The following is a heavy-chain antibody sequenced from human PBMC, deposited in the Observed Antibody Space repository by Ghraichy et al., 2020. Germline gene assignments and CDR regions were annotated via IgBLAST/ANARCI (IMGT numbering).Heavy chain of an antibody. Sequence: GESLNISCAASKFSFSIYTMNWVRQAPGKGLDWVSSISSSGTYTHYADSVKGRFTISRDNANNSLCLQMSSLRAEDTAVYYCARAPSSGFWSAYDYFAYWGRGTLVTVSS. CDR1: KFSFSIYT. CDR3: ARAPSSGFWSAYDYFAY. J-gene: IGHJ4*02. CDR2: ISSSGTYT. V-gene: IGHV3-21*01. D-gene: IGHD3-3*01.